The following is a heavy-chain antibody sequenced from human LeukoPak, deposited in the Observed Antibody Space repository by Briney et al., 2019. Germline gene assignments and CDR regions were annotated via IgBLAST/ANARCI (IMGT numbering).Heavy chain of an antibody. D-gene: IGHD2/OR15-2a*01. Sequence: GASVKVSCKASGYTFTSYGISWVRQAPGQGLEWMGWISAYNGNTNCAQKLQGRVTMTTDTSTSTAYMELRSLRSDDTAVYYCARAPLNSDSPSYYYYYYMDVWGKGTTVTVSS. CDR3: ARAPLNSDSPSYYYYYYMDV. CDR1: GYTFTSYG. CDR2: ISAYNGNT. J-gene: IGHJ6*03. V-gene: IGHV1-18*01.